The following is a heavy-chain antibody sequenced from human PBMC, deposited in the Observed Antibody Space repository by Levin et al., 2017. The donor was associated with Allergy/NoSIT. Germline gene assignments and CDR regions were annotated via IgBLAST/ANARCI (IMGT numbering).Heavy chain of an antibody. V-gene: IGHV2-70*16. CDR1: GFSLSTSGMC. Sequence: QTLSLTCTFSGFSLSTSGMCVTWIRQPPVKALEWLARIDWDDDKFYSTSLKTRLTISKDTSKNQVVLTMTNMDPVDTATYYCSRIPHLGYNYGYYYGMDVWGQGTTVTVSS. CDR3: SRIPHLGYNYGYYYGMDV. CDR2: IDWDDDK. D-gene: IGHD5-18*01. J-gene: IGHJ6*02.